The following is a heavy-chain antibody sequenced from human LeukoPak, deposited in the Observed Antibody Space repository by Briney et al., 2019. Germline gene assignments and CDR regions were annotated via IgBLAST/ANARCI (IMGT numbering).Heavy chain of an antibody. CDR1: GYTFTSYD. V-gene: IGHV1-8*01. CDR2: MNPNSGNT. J-gene: IGHJ4*02. CDR3: ARGPGGYYDSSGYYYRFDY. D-gene: IGHD3-22*01. Sequence: GASVKVSCKASGYTFTSYDTNWARQATGQGLEWMGWMNPNSGNTGYAQKFQGRVTMTRNTSISTAYMELSSLRSEDTAVYYCARGPGGYYDSSGYYYRFDYWGQGTLVTVSS.